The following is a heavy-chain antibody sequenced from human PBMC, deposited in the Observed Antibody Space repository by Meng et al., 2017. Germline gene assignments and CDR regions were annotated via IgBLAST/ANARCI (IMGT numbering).Heavy chain of an antibody. CDR2: ISYDGSNK. J-gene: IGHJ4*02. CDR3: AREGVGCFDY. D-gene: IGHD3-10*01. CDR1: GFTFSSYA. Sequence: GESLKISCAASGFTFSSYAMHWVRQAPGKGLEWVAVISYDGSNKYYADSVKGRFTISRDNSKNTLYLQMNGLRAEDTAVYYCAREGVGCFDYWGQGTLVTVSS. V-gene: IGHV3-30*04.